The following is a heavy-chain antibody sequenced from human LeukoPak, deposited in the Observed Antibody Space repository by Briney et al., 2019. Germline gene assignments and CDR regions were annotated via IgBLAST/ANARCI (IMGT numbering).Heavy chain of an antibody. CDR3: ARRAYSSGYYYFDY. CDR2: IYYSGST. CDR1: GGSISSYY. D-gene: IGHD3-22*01. J-gene: IGHJ4*02. V-gene: IGHV4-59*01. Sequence: PSETLSLTCTVSGGSISSYYWSWIRQPPGEGLEWIGYIYYSGSTNCNPSLKSRVTISVDTSKNQFSLKLSSVTAADTAVYYCARRAYSSGYYYFDYWGQGTLVTVSS.